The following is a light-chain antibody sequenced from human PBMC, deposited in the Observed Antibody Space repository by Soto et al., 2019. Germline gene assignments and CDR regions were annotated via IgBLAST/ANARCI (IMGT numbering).Light chain of an antibody. CDR1: DTDIGSFNY. Sequence: QSALTQPASVSGSPGQSITISCTGADTDIGSFNYVSWYQQHPGKVPKLIISDVDYRHSGISSRFSGSKSGNTASLVISGLQADDEADYYCSSYAGSNNFVFGTGTKLTVL. V-gene: IGLV2-14*03. J-gene: IGLJ1*01. CDR2: DVD. CDR3: SSYAGSNNFV.